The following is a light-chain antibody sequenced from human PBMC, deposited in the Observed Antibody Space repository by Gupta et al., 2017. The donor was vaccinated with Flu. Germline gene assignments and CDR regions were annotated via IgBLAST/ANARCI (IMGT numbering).Light chain of an antibody. CDR3: QQYDSLPVT. J-gene: IGKJ5*01. Sequence: GDRVTITCQASQGVTDYLNWYQQKPGEAPSLLIYDSSKLETGVPSRFSGSGYGTYFTFVISSLQPEDFATYFCQQYDSLPVTFGQGTRLEIK. CDR1: QGVTDY. CDR2: DSS. V-gene: IGKV1-33*01.